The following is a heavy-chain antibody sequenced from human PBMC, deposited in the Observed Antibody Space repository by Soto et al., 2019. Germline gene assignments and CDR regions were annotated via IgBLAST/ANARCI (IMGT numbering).Heavy chain of an antibody. Sequence: KASETLSLTCAVSGGSISSSNWWSWVRQPPGKGLEWIGEIYHSGSTNYNPSLKSRVTISVDKSKNQFSLKLSSVTAADTAVYYCARLSTGYSYASFDYWGQGTLVTVSS. D-gene: IGHD5-18*01. CDR3: ARLSTGYSYASFDY. CDR1: GGSISSSNW. CDR2: IYHSGST. J-gene: IGHJ4*02. V-gene: IGHV4-4*02.